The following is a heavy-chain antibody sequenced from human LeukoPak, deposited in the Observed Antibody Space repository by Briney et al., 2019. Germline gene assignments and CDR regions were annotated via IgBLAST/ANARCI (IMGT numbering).Heavy chain of an antibody. CDR2: FYSTGST. D-gene: IGHD5-18*01. J-gene: IGHJ6*01. CDR1: GGSISNFY. Sequence: SETLSLTCTVSGGSISNFYWTWIRQPPGKGLEWIGYFYSTGSTTYNPSLESRVTISLDTPKNQFSLKLRFVTAADTAVYYCARVRRDYSFGSNGLDVWGRGTTVTVSS. V-gene: IGHV4-59*01. CDR3: ARVRRDYSFGSNGLDV.